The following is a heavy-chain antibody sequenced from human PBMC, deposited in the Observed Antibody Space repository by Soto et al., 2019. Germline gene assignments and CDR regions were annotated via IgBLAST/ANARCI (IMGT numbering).Heavy chain of an antibody. CDR3: AKIPSDLNLYFQH. CDR2: ILSVVFT. V-gene: IGHV3-53*01. J-gene: IGHJ1*01. Sequence: GGSLRLSCAASGFIVSKNYINWVRQAPGGGLEWVLVILSVVFTYYADSVKGRFTVSRDNSKNTLFLHMDSLRAEDTAVYYCAKIPSDLNLYFQHWAQGTLVTVSS. CDR1: GFIVSKNY.